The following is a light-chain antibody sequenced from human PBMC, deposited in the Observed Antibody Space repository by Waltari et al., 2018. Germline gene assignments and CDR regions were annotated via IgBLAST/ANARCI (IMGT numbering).Light chain of an antibody. V-gene: IGLV2-14*01. J-gene: IGLJ1*01. CDR2: DSS. CDR1: SSDIGGYNY. CDR3: SSYTSSSTSYV. Sequence: QSALTQPASVSGSPGQSITISCTGTSSDIGGYNYVSWYQQHTGKAPKLMMYDSSKRPSGRSHRFFGSQSGTTASLTISGLQAEDEADYYCSSYTSSSTSYVFGPGTKVTVL.